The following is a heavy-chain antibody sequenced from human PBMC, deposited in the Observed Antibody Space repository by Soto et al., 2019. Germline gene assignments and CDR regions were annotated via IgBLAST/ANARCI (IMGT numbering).Heavy chain of an antibody. CDR2: ISGSGGST. CDR3: AKGPPYCSCGSCYYFDY. D-gene: IGHD2-15*01. CDR1: GFTFSSYA. Sequence: EVQLLESGGGLVQPGGSLRLSCAASGFTFSSYAMSWVRQAPGKGLEWVSAISGSGGSTYYADAVKGRFTISRENSKNTLYLQLHSLRAEDTAVYYCAKGPPYCSCGSCYYFDYWGQGTLVTVSS. J-gene: IGHJ4*02. V-gene: IGHV3-23*01.